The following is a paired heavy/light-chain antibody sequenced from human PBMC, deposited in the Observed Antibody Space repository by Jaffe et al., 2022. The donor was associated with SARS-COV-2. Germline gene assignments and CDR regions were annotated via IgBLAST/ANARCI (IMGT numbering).Heavy chain of an antibody. CDR1: GASISSGGTY. CDR3: ARDPIYDYHNSAYSFNAFDI. CDR2: IETSGNT. V-gene: IGHV4-61*02. Sequence: QVQLQESGPGLVKPSQTLSLTCTVSGASISSGGTYWSWIRQSAGKGLEWIGRIETSGNTNYNPSLKSRVTILVDTSKNQVSLKMSSVTAADTAVYYCARDPIYDYHNSAYSFNAFDIWGQGTMVTVSS. J-gene: IGHJ3*02. D-gene: IGHD3-22*01.
Light chain of an antibody. Sequence: EIVLTQSPGTLSLSPGERATLSCRASQSVRSSQLGWYQQKPGQAPRLLIYGGSRRATGIPDRFSGSGSGTDFTLTISRLEPEDFAVYYCQQYGSSPPTFGPGTKVEI. CDR3: QQYGSSPPT. J-gene: IGKJ1*01. CDR1: QSVRSSQ. V-gene: IGKV3-20*01. CDR2: GGS.